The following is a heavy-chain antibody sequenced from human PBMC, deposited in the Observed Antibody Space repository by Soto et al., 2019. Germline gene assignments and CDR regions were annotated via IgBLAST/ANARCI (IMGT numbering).Heavy chain of an antibody. D-gene: IGHD2-15*01. V-gene: IGHV4-59*08. CDR2: IYYSGST. CDR3: ARWEVHCSGGSCYTDLDY. CDR1: GGSISSYY. Sequence: SETLSLTCTVSGGSISSYYWSWIRQPPGKGLEWIGYIYYSGSTNYNPSLKSRVTISVDTSKNQFSLKLSSVTAADTAVYYCARWEVHCSGGSCYTDLDYWGQGTLVTVSS. J-gene: IGHJ4*02.